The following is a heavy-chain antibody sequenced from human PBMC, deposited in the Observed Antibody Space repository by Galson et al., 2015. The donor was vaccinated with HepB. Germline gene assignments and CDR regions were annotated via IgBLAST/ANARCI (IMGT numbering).Heavy chain of an antibody. D-gene: IGHD2-8*02. V-gene: IGHV3-23*01. CDR2: ISGSGTST. CDR1: GFTFSSYA. CDR3: AIVPVGRTQRVLADY. J-gene: IGHJ4*02. Sequence: SLRLSCAASGFTFSSYAMSWVRQAPGKGLEWVSGISGSGTSTYYADSVQGRFTISRDNSKNTLYLQVNSLRAEDTAVYYCAIVPVGRTQRVLADYWGQGTLVTVS.